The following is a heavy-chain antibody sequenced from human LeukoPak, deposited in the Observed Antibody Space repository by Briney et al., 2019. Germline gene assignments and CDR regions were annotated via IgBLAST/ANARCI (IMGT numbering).Heavy chain of an antibody. Sequence: GGSLRLSCAASGFTFSSYEMNWVRQAPGKGLEWVGRIKSKTDGGTTDYAAPVKGRFTISRDDSKNTLYLQMNSLKTEDTAVYYCTTADYDILTGYYPFDYWGQGTLVTVSS. D-gene: IGHD3-9*01. CDR2: IKSKTDGGTT. CDR1: GFTFSSYE. CDR3: TTADYDILTGYYPFDY. V-gene: IGHV3-15*01. J-gene: IGHJ4*02.